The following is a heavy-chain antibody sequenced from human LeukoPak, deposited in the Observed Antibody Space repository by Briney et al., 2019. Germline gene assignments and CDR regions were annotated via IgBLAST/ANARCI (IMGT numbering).Heavy chain of an antibody. CDR1: GFTFSSYE. Sequence: GGSLRLSCAASGFTFSSYEMNWVRQAPGKGLEWVSYITSSGNTIYYADSVKGRFTISRDNARNSLYLQMNSLRAEDTAVYYCGRLTTMTTTGGPFDYWGQGTLVAVSS. D-gene: IGHD4-17*01. V-gene: IGHV3-48*03. CDR2: ITSSGNTI. CDR3: GRLTTMTTTGGPFDY. J-gene: IGHJ4*02.